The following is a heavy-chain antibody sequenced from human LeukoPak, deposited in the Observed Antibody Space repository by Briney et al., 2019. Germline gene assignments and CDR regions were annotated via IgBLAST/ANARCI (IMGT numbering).Heavy chain of an antibody. D-gene: IGHD2-15*01. V-gene: IGHV5-51*01. CDR1: GYSFTSYW. CDR2: IYPGDSDT. J-gene: IGHJ4*02. CDR3: ARRGTTCDGGKCYSDGLDF. Sequence: GESLKISCKGSGYSFTSYWIGWVRQKPGKGLEYMGIIYPGDSDTRYNPSFQGQVTISADKSINTAYIQWSSLKASDTAIYYCARRGTTCDGGKCYSDGLDFWGQGTLVTVSS.